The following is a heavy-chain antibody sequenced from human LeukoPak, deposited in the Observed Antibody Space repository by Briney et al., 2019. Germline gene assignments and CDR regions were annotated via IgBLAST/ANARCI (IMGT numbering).Heavy chain of an antibody. CDR2: IYYSGST. J-gene: IGHJ5*02. CDR3: ARATLWFGEFS. CDR1: GGSISSSSYY. V-gene: IGHV4-39*07. D-gene: IGHD3-10*01. Sequence: KPSETLSLTCTVSGGSISSSSYYWGWIRQPPGKGLEWIGSIYYSGSTYYNPSLKSRVTISVDTSKNQFSLKLSSVTAADTAVYYCARATLWFGEFSWGQGTLVTVSS.